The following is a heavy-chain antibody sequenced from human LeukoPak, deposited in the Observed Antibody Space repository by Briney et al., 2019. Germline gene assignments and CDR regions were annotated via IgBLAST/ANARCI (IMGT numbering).Heavy chain of an antibody. J-gene: IGHJ4*02. CDR1: GFTFSSYS. CDR3: ARGASGSYFFFC. CDR2: ISSSSSYI. D-gene: IGHD1-26*01. Sequence: GGSLRLSCAASGFTFSSYSMNWVRQAPGKGLEWVSSISSSSSYIYYADSVKGRFTISRDNAKNSLYLQMNSLRAEDTAVYYCARGASGSYFFFCWGQGTLVTVSS. V-gene: IGHV3-21*01.